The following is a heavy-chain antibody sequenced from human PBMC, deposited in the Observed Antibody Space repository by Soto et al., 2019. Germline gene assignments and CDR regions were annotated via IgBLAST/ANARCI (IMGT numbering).Heavy chain of an antibody. CDR3: ARSFGWYAIDY. V-gene: IGHV4-4*02. Sequence: QVLLQESGPGLVQPSGTLSLSCAVSGDSISSHYFWGWVRQPPGKGLEWVGDISHRGSVNYNPSLQSRITLSMDKSKNQFSLRLNSVTAADTAVYYCARSFGWYAIDYWGQGTLVIVPS. D-gene: IGHD6-19*01. CDR1: GDSISSHYF. CDR2: ISHRGSV. J-gene: IGHJ4*02.